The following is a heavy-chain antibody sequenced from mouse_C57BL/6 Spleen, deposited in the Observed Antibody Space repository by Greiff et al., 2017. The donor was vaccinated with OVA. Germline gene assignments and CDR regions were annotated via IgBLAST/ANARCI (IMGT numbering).Heavy chain of an antibody. CDR1: GYTFTSYW. D-gene: IGHD1-1*01. CDR3: ARWDYYGRGFAY. J-gene: IGHJ3*01. Sequence: QVQLQQPGAELVRPGSSVKLSCKASGYTFTSYWMHWVKQRPIQGLEWIGNIDPSDSETHYNQKFKDKATLTEDKSSSTAYMQLSSLTSEDSAVYYCARWDYYGRGFAYWGQGTLVTVSA. V-gene: IGHV1-52*01. CDR2: IDPSDSET.